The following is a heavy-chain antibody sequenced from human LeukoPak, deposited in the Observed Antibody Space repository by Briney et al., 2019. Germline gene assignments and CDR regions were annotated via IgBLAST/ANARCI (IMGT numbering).Heavy chain of an antibody. D-gene: IGHD6-19*01. CDR3: AREVAGTLAFDY. CDR1: GDSASSNSAA. J-gene: IGHJ4*02. V-gene: IGHV6-1*01. Sequence: SQTLSLTCAISGDSASSNSAAWNWIRQSPSRGLEWLGRTYYRSKWYNDYAVYVVSVKSRITINPDTSKNQFSLQLNSVTPEDTAVYYCAREVAGTLAFDYWGQGTLVTVSS. CDR2: TYYRSKWYN.